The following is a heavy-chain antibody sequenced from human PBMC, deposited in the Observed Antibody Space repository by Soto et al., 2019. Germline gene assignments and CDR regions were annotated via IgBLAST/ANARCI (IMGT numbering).Heavy chain of an antibody. V-gene: IGHV3-7*01. J-gene: IGHJ5*02. D-gene: IGHD3-16*02. CDR3: AREANDYDYIWGSYRYTRWFDP. Sequence: GGSLRLSCAASGFTFSSYWMSWVRQAPGKGLEWVANIKQDGSEKYYVDSVKGRFTISRDNAKNSLYLQMNSLRAEDTAVYYCAREANDYDYIWGSYRYTRWFDPWGQGTLVTVSS. CDR2: IKQDGSEK. CDR1: GFTFSSYW.